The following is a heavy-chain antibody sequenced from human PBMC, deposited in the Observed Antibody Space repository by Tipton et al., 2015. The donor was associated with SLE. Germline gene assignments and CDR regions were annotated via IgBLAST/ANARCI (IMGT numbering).Heavy chain of an antibody. CDR1: GGSISSSNW. D-gene: IGHD4-23*01. J-gene: IGHJ5*02. Sequence: TLSLTCAVSGGSISSSNWWSWVRQPPGKGLEWIGEIYHSGSTNYNPSLKSRVTISVDTSKNQFSLKLSPVTAADTAVYYCASGAMTTVVTRWFDPWGQGTLVTVSS. CDR2: IYHSGST. CDR3: ASGAMTTVVTRWFDP. V-gene: IGHV4-4*02.